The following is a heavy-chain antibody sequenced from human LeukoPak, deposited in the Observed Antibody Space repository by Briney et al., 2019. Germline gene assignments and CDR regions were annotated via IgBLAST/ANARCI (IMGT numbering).Heavy chain of an antibody. CDR2: ISGSGGST. D-gene: IGHD3-22*01. V-gene: IGHV3-23*01. CDR3: ARDHGYSPYYFDY. Sequence: GGSLRLSCAASGFTFSSYAMSWVRQAPGKGLEWVSAISGSGGSTYYADSVKGRFTISRDNAKNSLYLQMISLRAEDTAVYYCARDHGYSPYYFDYWGQGTLVTVSS. CDR1: GFTFSSYA. J-gene: IGHJ4*02.